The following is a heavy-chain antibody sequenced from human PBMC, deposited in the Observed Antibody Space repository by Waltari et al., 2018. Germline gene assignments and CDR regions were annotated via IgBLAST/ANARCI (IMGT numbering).Heavy chain of an antibody. CDR2: ISSSSSYI. CDR1: GFTFRSYS. CDR3: ARDREAYCGGDCRWGFDY. D-gene: IGHD2-21*02. J-gene: IGHJ4*02. Sequence: EVQLVESGGGLVKPGGSLRLSCAASGFTFRSYSMNWVRQAPGKGLEGVSSISSSSSYIYYSDSVKGRFTISRDNAKNSLYLQMNSLRAEDTAVYYCARDREAYCGGDCRWGFDYWGQGTLVTVSS. V-gene: IGHV3-21*01.